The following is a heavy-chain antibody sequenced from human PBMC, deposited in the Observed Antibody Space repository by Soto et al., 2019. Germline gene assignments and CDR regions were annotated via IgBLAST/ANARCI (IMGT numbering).Heavy chain of an antibody. D-gene: IGHD2-2*02. CDR2: INHSGST. J-gene: IGHJ6*02. V-gene: IGHV4-34*01. CDR3: ARGRYCSSTSCYTKYYYYYGMDV. CDR1: GGSFSGYY. Sequence: SETLSLTCAVYGGSFSGYYWSWIRQPPGKGLEWIGEINHSGSTNYNPSLKSRVTISVDTSKNQFSLKLSSVTAADTAVYYCARGRYCSSTSCYTKYYYYYGMDVWGQGTTVTVSS.